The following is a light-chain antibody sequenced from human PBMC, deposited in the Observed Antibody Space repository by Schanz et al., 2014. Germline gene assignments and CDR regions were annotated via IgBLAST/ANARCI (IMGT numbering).Light chain of an antibody. CDR1: SSDVGGYDY. Sequence: QSALTQPRSVSGSPGQSVTISCTGTSSDVGGYDYVSWYQQHPGKAPKLMIYDVSNRPSGVSNRFSGSKSGNTASLTISGLQAEDEADYYCSSYTSSRIWVFGGGTKLTVL. J-gene: IGLJ3*02. CDR2: DVS. V-gene: IGLV2-14*03. CDR3: SSYTSSRIWV.